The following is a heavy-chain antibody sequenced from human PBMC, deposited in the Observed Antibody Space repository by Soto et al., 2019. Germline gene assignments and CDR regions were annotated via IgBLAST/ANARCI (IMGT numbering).Heavy chain of an antibody. D-gene: IGHD2-8*02. CDR1: GGSFSGYY. V-gene: IGHV4-34*01. Sequence: QVQLQQWGAGLLKPSETLSLTSAVYGGSFSGYYWSWIRQPPGKGLEWIGEINHSGSTNYNPSIKSRVTISVDTSKNQSSLKLSSVTAADTAVYYCARGQSSLVLDCWGKGVQVTVSS. J-gene: IGHJ4*02. CDR2: INHSGST. CDR3: ARGQSSLVLDC.